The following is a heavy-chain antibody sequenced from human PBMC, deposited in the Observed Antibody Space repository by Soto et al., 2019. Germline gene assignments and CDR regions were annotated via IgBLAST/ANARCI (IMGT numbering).Heavy chain of an antibody. CDR3: AKDLSDYTGYFHY. D-gene: IGHD3-16*01. V-gene: IGHV1-46*01. Sequence: QVQLVQSGPEVKKPGASVKVSCKASGYSFTSYYIHWVRQAPGIGLEWMALIKPGGSYTTYAQKFQGRVTLTSDTSTSAVYMELSSLTSDDTAVYYCAKDLSDYTGYFHYWGQGTLVTVSS. CDR2: IKPGGSYT. J-gene: IGHJ4*02. CDR1: GYSFTSYY.